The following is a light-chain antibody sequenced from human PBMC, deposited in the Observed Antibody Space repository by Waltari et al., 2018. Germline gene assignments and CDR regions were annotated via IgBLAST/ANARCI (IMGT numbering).Light chain of an antibody. J-gene: IGKJ4*01. CDR1: QNIDNN. V-gene: IGKV3-15*01. CDR3: QQYNRWPPLT. CDR2: GAS. Sequence: EVVMTQSPAALSVSPGERVPLSCKASQNIDNNSAWYQQKPGQSPRLLIYGASTRATGVPARFSGSGSGTEFTLTISSLQSEDCAVFYCQQYNRWPPLTFGGGTKVEIK.